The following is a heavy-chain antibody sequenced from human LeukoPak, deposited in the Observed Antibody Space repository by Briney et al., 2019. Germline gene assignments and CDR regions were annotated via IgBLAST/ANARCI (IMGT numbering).Heavy chain of an antibody. CDR1: GFTFSSYG. Sequence: GGSLRLSCAASGFTFSSYGMHWVRQAPGKGLEWVAVISYDGSNKYYADSVKGRFTNSRDNSKNTLYLQMNSLRAEDTAVYYCARGNYGILTGYYPIDYWGQGTLVTVSS. V-gene: IGHV3-30*03. CDR3: ARGNYGILTGYYPIDY. CDR2: ISYDGSNK. D-gene: IGHD3-9*01. J-gene: IGHJ4*02.